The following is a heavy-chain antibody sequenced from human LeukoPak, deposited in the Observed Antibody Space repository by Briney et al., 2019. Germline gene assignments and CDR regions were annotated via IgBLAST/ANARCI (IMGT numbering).Heavy chain of an antibody. V-gene: IGHV1-18*01. CDR3: ARDPTSTHITIFGVVSDWFDP. D-gene: IGHD3-3*01. CDR2: ISAYNGNT. Sequence: GASVKVSCKASSYTFTSYGISWVRQALGQGLEWMGWISAYNGNTNYAQKLQGRVTMTTDTSTSTAYMELRSLRSDDTAVYYCARDPTSTHITIFGVVSDWFDPWGQGTLVTVSS. J-gene: IGHJ5*02. CDR1: SYTFTSYG.